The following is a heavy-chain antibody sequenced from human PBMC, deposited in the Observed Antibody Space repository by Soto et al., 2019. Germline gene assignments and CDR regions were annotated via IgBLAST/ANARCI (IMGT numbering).Heavy chain of an antibody. Sequence: GGSLRLSCAASGFSFNKYGMHWVRQAPGKGLEWVAYVSSDGSNQYYADSVKGRFTISRDNSKSTLFLQLDSLRVDDTAVYYCAKDRVIQLLPIWPDPWGQGTLVTVSA. CDR2: VSSDGSNQ. V-gene: IGHV3-30*18. D-gene: IGHD2-2*01. CDR1: GFSFNKYG. CDR3: AKDRVIQLLPIWPDP. J-gene: IGHJ5*02.